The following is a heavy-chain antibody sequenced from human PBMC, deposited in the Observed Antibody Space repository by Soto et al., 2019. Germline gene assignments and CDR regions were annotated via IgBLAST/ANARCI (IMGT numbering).Heavy chain of an antibody. Sequence: PSETLSLACPVSGGSIRSGGYYWSLIRQHPGKGLEWIGYIYYSGSTYYNPSLKSRVTISVDTSKNQFSLKLSSVTAADTAVYSCASYGSGRGSFDYWGQGTLVTVSS. CDR1: GGSIRSGGYY. D-gene: IGHD3-10*01. V-gene: IGHV4-31*03. J-gene: IGHJ4*02. CDR3: ASYGSGRGSFDY. CDR2: IYYSGST.